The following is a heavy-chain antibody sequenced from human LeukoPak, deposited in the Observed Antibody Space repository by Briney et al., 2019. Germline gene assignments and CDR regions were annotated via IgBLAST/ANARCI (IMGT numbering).Heavy chain of an antibody. V-gene: IGHV3-30*03. J-gene: IGHJ4*02. CDR1: GFTFTNYG. Sequence: PGTSLRLSCAASGFTFTNYGMHWVRQAPGKGLEWVALITYDGYYKYYSDSVKGRFTISSDTSKNTLYLQMDSVRPEDTAVFYCAFNNNFKYWGQGTLVIVSS. CDR3: AFNNNFKY. D-gene: IGHD1/OR15-1a*01. CDR2: ITYDGYYK.